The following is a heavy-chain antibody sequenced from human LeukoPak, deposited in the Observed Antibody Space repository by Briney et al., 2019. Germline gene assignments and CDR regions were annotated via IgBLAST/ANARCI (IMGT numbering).Heavy chain of an antibody. CDR1: GFTFRDYY. Sequence: GGSLRLSCTASGFTFRDYYMTWIRQAPGNGLDWVSYISNSGGNTYYADSVKGRFTISRDNAKNSLFLQMNSLRAEDTAVYYCARAIYDGFDIWGQGKMVTVSS. CDR2: ISNSGGNT. V-gene: IGHV3-11*01. CDR3: ARAIYDGFDI. J-gene: IGHJ3*02. D-gene: IGHD5-24*01.